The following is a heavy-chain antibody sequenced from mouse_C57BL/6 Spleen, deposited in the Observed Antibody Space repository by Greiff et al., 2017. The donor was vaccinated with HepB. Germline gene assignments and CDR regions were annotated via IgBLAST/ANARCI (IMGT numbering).Heavy chain of an antibody. CDR3: ARRSYYAMDY. CDR2: IHPNSGST. Sequence: VQLQQPGAELVKPGASVKLSCKASGYTFTSYWMHWVKQRPGQGLEWIGMIHPNSGSTNYNEKFKSKATLTVDKSSSTAYMQLSSLTSEDSEVYYCARRSYYAMDYWGQGTSVTVSS. CDR1: GYTFTSYW. J-gene: IGHJ4*01. V-gene: IGHV1-64*01.